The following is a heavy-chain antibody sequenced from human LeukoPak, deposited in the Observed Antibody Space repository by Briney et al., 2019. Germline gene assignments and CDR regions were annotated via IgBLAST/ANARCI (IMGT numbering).Heavy chain of an antibody. V-gene: IGHV3-33*01. CDR2: IWYDGSTK. CDR3: ASQRGGFGGNYYYYMDV. J-gene: IGHJ6*03. CDR1: GFTFSSSV. Sequence: GKSLRLSCAASGFTFSSSVMHWVRQAPGQGLEWVALIWYDGSTKHYADSVKGRFTSSRDNSNNTRFLQMSSLRAEDTAVYYCASQRGGFGGNYYYYMDVWGKGTTVIVSS. D-gene: IGHD3-10*01.